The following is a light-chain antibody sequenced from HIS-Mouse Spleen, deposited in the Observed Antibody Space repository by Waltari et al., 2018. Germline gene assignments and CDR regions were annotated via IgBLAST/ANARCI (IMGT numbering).Light chain of an antibody. CDR3: CSYAGSSTWV. J-gene: IGLJ3*02. V-gene: IGLV2-23*01. Sequence: QSALTQPASVSGSPGQSITPSCPGPSRDLGGSNLLSWYQQHPGKAPKLMLYEGSKRPSGVSNRFSGSKSGNTASLTIAGLQAEDEADYYCCSYAGSSTWVFGGGTKLTVL. CDR2: EGS. CDR1: SRDLGGSNL.